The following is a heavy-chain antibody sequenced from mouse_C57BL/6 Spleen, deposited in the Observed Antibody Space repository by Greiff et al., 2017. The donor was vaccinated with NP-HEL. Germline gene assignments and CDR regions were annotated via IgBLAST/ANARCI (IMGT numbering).Heavy chain of an antibody. Sequence: QVQLQQPGAELVMPGASVKLSCKASGYTFTSYWMRWVKQRPGQGLEWIGEIDPSDSYTNYNQKFKGKSTLTVDKSSSTAYMQLSSLTSVDSAVCYGARRSYKGYFDVWGTGTTVTVSS. CDR1: GYTFTSYW. J-gene: IGHJ1*03. D-gene: IGHD1-1*01. CDR3: ARRSYKGYFDV. V-gene: IGHV1-69*01. CDR2: IDPSDSYT.